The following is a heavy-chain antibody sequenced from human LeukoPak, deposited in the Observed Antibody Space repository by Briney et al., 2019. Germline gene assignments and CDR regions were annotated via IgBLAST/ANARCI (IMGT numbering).Heavy chain of an antibody. V-gene: IGHV1-2*02. CDR1: GYTFTGNY. CDR3: ARDYLGTGALDY. J-gene: IGHJ4*02. Sequence: ASVKVSCKASGYTFTGNYMHWVRQAPGQGLEWMGWINPNSGGTSYAQKFQGRVTMTRDTSISTAYMELSRLTSDDTAVYYCARDYLGTGALDYWGQETLVTVSS. CDR2: INPNSGGT. D-gene: IGHD7-27*01.